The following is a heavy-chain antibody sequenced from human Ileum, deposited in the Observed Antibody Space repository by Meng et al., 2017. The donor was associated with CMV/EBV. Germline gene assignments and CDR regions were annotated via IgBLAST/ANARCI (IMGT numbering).Heavy chain of an antibody. CDR3: VRDLRHCGGDCLDDVFES. J-gene: IGHJ3*02. CDR1: GYIFTSYG. D-gene: IGHD2-21*01. V-gene: IGHV1-18*01. Sequence: ASVKVSCKASGYIFTSYGISWGRQAPGQGREGRGWISANNGETNYAHRLQGRVTMTTDTTTSTAYMELRGLSSDDTAIYYCVRDLRHCGGDCLDDVFESWGQGTMVTVSS. CDR2: ISANNGET.